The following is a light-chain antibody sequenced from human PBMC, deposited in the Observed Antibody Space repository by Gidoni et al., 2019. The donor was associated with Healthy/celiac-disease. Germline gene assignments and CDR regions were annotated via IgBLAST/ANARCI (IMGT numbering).Light chain of an antibody. V-gene: IGKV1-33*01. CDR1: QDISNY. Sequence: IQMTQSQSSLSASVGDRVTITCQASQDISNYLNWYQQKTGKAPTLLIYDASNLETGVPSRFSGSGSGTDLTFTISSLQPEDIATYYCQQYDNLPLTFGGGTKVEIK. J-gene: IGKJ4*01. CDR3: QQYDNLPLT. CDR2: DAS.